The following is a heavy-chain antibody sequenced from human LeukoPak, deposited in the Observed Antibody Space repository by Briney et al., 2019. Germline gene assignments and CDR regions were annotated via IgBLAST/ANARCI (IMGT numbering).Heavy chain of an antibody. D-gene: IGHD2-2*01. CDR1: VGSISRYY. J-gene: IGHJ5*02. CDR3: ARAPRYCSSTSCYWVWFDP. CDR2: IYYSGST. Sequence: PSETLCITCNVSVGSISRYYWSLIRQPPPKRPHPIGYIYYSGSTNYNPSLKSRVTISVDTSKNQFSLKLSSVTAADTAVYYCARAPRYCSSTSCYWVWFDPWGQGTLVTVSS. V-gene: IGHV4-59*01.